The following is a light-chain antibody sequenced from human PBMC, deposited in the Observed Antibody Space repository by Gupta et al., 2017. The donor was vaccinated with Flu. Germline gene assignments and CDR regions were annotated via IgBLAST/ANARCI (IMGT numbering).Light chain of an antibody. J-gene: IGKJ2*01. Sequence: EIVLTQSPATLSLSPGERATLSCRASQSVSSYLAWYQQKPGQAPRLLIYDASNRATGSPARCSGSGSGRDFTLTISSREPEDFAVYYCQQRSNWPRTFGQGTKLEIK. CDR2: DAS. CDR3: QQRSNWPRT. CDR1: QSVSSY. V-gene: IGKV3-11*02.